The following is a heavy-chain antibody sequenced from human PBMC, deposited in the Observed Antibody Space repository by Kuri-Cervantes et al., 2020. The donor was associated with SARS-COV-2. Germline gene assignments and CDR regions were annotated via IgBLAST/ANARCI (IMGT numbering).Heavy chain of an antibody. V-gene: IGHV3-30*07. CDR2: ISYDGSNK. Sequence: GSLRLSCAASGFTFSSYAMHWVRQAPGKGLEWVAVISYDGSNKYYADSVKGRFTISRDNSKNTLYLQMNSLRAEDTAVYYCARVGDPLDTAMAPGIHDAFDIWGQGTMVTVSS. CDR1: GFTFSSYA. J-gene: IGHJ3*02. CDR3: ARVGDPLDTAMAPGIHDAFDI. D-gene: IGHD5-18*01.